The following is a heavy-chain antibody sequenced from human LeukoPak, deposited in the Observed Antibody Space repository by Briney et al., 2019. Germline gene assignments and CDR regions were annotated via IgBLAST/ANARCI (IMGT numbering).Heavy chain of an antibody. Sequence: PGGSLRLSCAASGFTFSSYWMHWVRQAPGKGLVWVSRINSDGSTTNYADSVKGRFTISRDNSKNTLYLQMNSLRAEDTAVYYCARDLSLIVVVITLDYWGQGTLVTVSS. CDR1: GFTFSSYW. V-gene: IGHV3-74*01. J-gene: IGHJ4*02. CDR2: INSDGSTT. CDR3: ARDLSLIVVVITLDY. D-gene: IGHD3-22*01.